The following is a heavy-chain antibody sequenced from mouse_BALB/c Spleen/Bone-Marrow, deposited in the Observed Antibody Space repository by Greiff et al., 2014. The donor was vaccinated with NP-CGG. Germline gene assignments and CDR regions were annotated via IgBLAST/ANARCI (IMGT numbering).Heavy chain of an antibody. CDR1: GYTFISYW. CDR2: INPSTGYT. V-gene: IGHV1-7*01. Sequence: QVQLQQSGAELAKPGASVKMSCKASGYTFISYWMHWVKQRPGQGLEWIGYINPSTGYTEYNQKFKDKATLTADKSSSTAYMQLSSLTSEDSAVYYCASNWDVDWGQGTTRTVSS. D-gene: IGHD4-1*01. CDR3: ASNWDVD. J-gene: IGHJ2*01.